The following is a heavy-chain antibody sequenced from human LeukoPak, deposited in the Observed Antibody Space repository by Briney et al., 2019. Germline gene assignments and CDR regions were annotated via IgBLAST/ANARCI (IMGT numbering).Heavy chain of an antibody. CDR1: GYTLTGYY. CDR3: ARDLIAVPTDY. D-gene: IGHD6-19*01. J-gene: IGHJ4*02. CDR2: INPYTGDT. Sequence: ASVKVSCKASGYTLTGYYIHWVRQAPGQGLGGMGWINPYTGDTNYAQKFQGRVTMTRDTSISTAYMELSRLRSDDTAVYYCARDLIAVPTDYWGQGTLVTVSS. V-gene: IGHV1-2*02.